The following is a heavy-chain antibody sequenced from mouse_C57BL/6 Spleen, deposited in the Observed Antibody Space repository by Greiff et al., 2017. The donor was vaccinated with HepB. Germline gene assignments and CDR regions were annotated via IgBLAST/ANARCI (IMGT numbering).Heavy chain of an antibody. J-gene: IGHJ2*01. Sequence: EVKLQESGPGLVKPSQSLSLTCSVTGYSITSGYYWNWIRQFPGNKLEWMGYISYDGSNNYNPSLKNRISITRDTSKNQFFLKLNSVTTEDTATYYCAREAYDYDGPFDYWGQGTTLTVSS. CDR2: ISYDGSN. CDR3: AREAYDYDGPFDY. D-gene: IGHD2-4*01. V-gene: IGHV3-6*01. CDR1: GYSITSGYY.